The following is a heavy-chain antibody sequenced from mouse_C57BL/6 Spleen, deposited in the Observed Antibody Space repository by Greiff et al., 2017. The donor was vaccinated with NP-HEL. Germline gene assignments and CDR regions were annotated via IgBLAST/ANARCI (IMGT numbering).Heavy chain of an antibody. V-gene: IGHV1-64*01. CDR1: GYTFTSYG. D-gene: IGHD2-1*01. CDR3: AVYYGNYGFAY. CDR2: IHPNSGST. J-gene: IGHJ3*01. Sequence: QVQLQQPGAELVKPGASVKLSCKASGYTFTSYGMHWVKQRPGQGLEWIGMIHPNSGSTNYNEKFKSKPTLTVDKSSSTAYMQLSSLTSEDAAVYYCAVYYGNYGFAYWGQGTLVTVSA.